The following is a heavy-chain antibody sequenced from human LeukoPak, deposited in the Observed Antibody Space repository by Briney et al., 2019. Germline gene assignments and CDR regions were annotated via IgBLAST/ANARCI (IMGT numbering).Heavy chain of an antibody. CDR2: IRSKANNYAT. J-gene: IGHJ4*02. D-gene: IGHD3-22*01. CDR1: GFTFSGSA. V-gene: IGHV3-73*01. Sequence: GGSLRLSCVVSGFTFSGSAVHWVRQASGKGLEWVGRIRSKANNYATAYAASVKGRFTISRDDSKNTAYLQMDSLKTEDTAVYYCTGDNFDSSVKFDYWGQGTLVTVSS. CDR3: TGDNFDSSVKFDY.